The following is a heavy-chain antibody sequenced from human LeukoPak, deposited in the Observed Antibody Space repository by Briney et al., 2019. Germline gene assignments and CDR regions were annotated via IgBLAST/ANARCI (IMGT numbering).Heavy chain of an antibody. J-gene: IGHJ4*02. D-gene: IGHD1-26*01. CDR2: TRNKANSYTT. Sequence: GGSLRLSCAASGFTVSSNYMSWVRQAPAKGLEWVGRTRNKANSYTTEYAASVEGRFTISRDDSKNSLYLQMNSLKTEDTAVYYCARSGSYKPFDYWGQGTLVTVSS. CDR3: ARSGSYKPFDY. CDR1: GFTVSSNY. V-gene: IGHV3-72*01.